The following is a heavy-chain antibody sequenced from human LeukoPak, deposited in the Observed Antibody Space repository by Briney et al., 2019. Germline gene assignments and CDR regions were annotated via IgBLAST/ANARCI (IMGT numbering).Heavy chain of an antibody. D-gene: IGHD1-26*01. CDR2: INPNSGAT. J-gene: IGHJ3*02. CDR1: GYTFTGYY. V-gene: IGHV1-2*02. Sequence: ASVKVSCKASGYTFTGYYMHWVRQAPGQGLEWMGWINPNSGATNYAQTFQGRVPMTRDTSISTAYMELGSLRSDDTAVYYCARAVGALNAFDIWGQGTMVTVSS. CDR3: ARAVGALNAFDI.